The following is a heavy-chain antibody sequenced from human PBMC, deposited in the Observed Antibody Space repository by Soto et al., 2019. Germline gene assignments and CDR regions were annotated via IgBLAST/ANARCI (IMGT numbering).Heavy chain of an antibody. CDR1: GGSISSGDYY. Sequence: SETLSLTCTVSGGSISSGDYYWSWIRQPPGKGLEWIGYIYYSGSTYYNPSLKSRVTISVDTSKNQFSLKLSSVTAADTAVYYCASIGDLCSSTSSWFDPWGQGTLVTVSS. V-gene: IGHV4-30-4*01. CDR3: ASIGDLCSSTSSWFDP. CDR2: IYYSGST. J-gene: IGHJ5*02. D-gene: IGHD2-2*01.